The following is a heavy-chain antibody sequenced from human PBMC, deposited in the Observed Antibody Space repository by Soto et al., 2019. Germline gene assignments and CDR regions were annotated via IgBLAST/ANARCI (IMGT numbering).Heavy chain of an antibody. V-gene: IGHV1-46*01. CDR3: ARWDDMNYDFWSGYYSPLTYGMDV. D-gene: IGHD3-3*01. CDR1: GYTFTSYY. CDR2: INPSGGST. J-gene: IGHJ6*02. Sequence: ASVKVSCKASGYTFTSYYMHWVRQAPGQGLEWMGIINPSGGSTSYAQKFQGRVTMTRDTSTSTVYMELSSLRSEDTAVYYCARWDDMNYDFWSGYYSPLTYGMDVWGQGTTVTSP.